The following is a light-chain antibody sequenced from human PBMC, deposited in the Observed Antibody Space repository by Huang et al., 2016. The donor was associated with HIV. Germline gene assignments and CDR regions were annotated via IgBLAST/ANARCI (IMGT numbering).Light chain of an antibody. CDR3: QQRSNWPLT. CDR2: DAS. V-gene: IGKV3-11*01. CDR1: QSVSSS. Sequence: EIVLTQSPATLSLSPGERVTLSFRASQSVSSSLAWYQQKPGQTPRLLIYDASNRATGIPARFSGSGSGTDFTLTISSLEPEDFAVYYCQQRSNWPLTFGGGTKVEIK. J-gene: IGKJ4*01.